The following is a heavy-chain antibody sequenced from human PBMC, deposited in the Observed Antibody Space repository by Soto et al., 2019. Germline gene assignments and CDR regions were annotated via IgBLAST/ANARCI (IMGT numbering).Heavy chain of an antibody. V-gene: IGHV1-46*01. CDR2: VNPSGGPT. CDR1: GYIFTAYS. J-gene: IGHJ1*01. D-gene: IGHD2-15*01. Sequence: ASVKVSCKASGYIFTAYSMPWVRQAPGQGLEWMGVVNPSGGPTNYAQKFQVRITLTRDTSMSTVYMDLSSLTSEDTAVYYCAREGTCSDGICYLEYLQRWSQETLVIVSS. CDR3: AREGTCSDGICYLEYLQR.